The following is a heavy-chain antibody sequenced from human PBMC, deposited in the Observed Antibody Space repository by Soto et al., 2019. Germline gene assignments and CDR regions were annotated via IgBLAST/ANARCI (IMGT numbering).Heavy chain of an antibody. CDR2: IYYSGST. V-gene: IGHV4-39*01. D-gene: IGHD3-10*01. CDR3: ARHSNAMVRGVSPSYYFDY. J-gene: IGHJ4*02. Sequence: QLQLQESGPGLVKPSETLSLTCTVSGGSISSSSYYWGWIRQPPGKGLEWIGSIYYSGSTYYNPSLKSRVTISVDTSKNQFSLKLSSVTAADTAVYYCARHSNAMVRGVSPSYYFDYWGQGTLVTVSS. CDR1: GGSISSSSYY.